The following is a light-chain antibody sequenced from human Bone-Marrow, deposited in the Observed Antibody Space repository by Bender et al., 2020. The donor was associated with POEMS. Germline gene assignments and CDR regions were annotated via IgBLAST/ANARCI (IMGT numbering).Light chain of an antibody. CDR2: KET. CDR1: RLSKQY. V-gene: IGLV3-25*03. Sequence: SYELTQPPSVSVSPGQTARISCSGERLSKQYAFWYQPKPGQPPLVVIYKETERPSGIPHRFSGFTSGTTVTLTIAGVQTEDEADYYCQTVDGTATYPPYWVFGGGTRLTVL. CDR3: QTVDGTATYPPYWV. J-gene: IGLJ3*02.